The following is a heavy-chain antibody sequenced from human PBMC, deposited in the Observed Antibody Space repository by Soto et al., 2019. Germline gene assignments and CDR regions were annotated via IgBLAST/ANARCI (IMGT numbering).Heavy chain of an antibody. CDR2: MNPNSGNT. CDR3: ARALTGDYIWGSYRHKRGYYYYMDV. D-gene: IGHD3-16*02. CDR1: GYTFTSYD. Sequence: GASVKVSCKASGYTFTSYDINWVRQATGQGLEWMGWMNPNSGNTGYAQKFQGRVTMTRNTSISTAYMELSSLRSEDTAVYYCARALTGDYIWGSYRHKRGYYYYMDVWGKGTTVTVSS. V-gene: IGHV1-8*01. J-gene: IGHJ6*03.